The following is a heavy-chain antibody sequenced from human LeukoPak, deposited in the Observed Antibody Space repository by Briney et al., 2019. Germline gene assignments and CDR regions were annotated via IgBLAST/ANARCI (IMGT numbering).Heavy chain of an antibody. CDR1: GYTFTGYY. Sequence: GASVKVSCKASGYTFTGYYMHWVRQAPGQGLEWMGRINPNSGGTNYAQKFQGRVTMTRDTSISTAYMELSRLRSDDTAVYYCARGPRGLQQPPFDYWGQGPLVTVSS. CDR2: INPNSGGT. J-gene: IGHJ4*02. D-gene: IGHD6-13*01. V-gene: IGHV1-2*06. CDR3: ARGPRGLQQPPFDY.